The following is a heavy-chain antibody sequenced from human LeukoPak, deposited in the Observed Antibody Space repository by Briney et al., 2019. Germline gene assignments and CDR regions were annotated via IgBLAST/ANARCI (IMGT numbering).Heavy chain of an antibody. J-gene: IGHJ5*02. CDR2: IFDSGST. Sequence: NPSETLSLTCNVSGGSIITYYWSWIRQPPGKGLEWIGNIFDSGSTYYNPSLKSRVTISVDTSKNQFSLKLSSVTAADTAVYYCARVSSYYDSRRGRIDWFDPWGQGTLVTVSS. D-gene: IGHD3-22*01. CDR1: GGSIITYY. V-gene: IGHV4-59*01. CDR3: ARVSSYYDSRRGRIDWFDP.